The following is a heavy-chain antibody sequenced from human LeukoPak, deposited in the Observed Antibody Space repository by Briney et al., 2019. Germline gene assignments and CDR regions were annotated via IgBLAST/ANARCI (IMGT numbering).Heavy chain of an antibody. CDR3: ASHVLRFLEWFSLDY. Sequence: GGSLRLSCAASGFTVSSNYMSWVRQAPGKGLEWVSGIYSGGSTYYADSVKGRFTISRDNSKNTLYLQMNSLRAEDTAVYYCASHVLRFLEWFSLDYWGQGTLVTVSS. CDR2: IYSGGST. V-gene: IGHV3-66*02. CDR1: GFTVSSNY. J-gene: IGHJ4*02. D-gene: IGHD3-3*01.